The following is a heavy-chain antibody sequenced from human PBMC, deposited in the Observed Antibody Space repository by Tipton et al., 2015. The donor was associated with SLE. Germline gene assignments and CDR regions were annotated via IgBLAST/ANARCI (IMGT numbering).Heavy chain of an antibody. CDR1: GYFISSGYY. Sequence: TLSLTCAVSGYFISSGYYWGWIRQPPGKGLEWIGIAYHSGSTYYNPSLESRVTISIDTSKNQFSLKLTSVTAADTAVYFCARDGRGYCDNSGCSEYNWFDPWGQGTLVTVSS. CDR3: ARDGRGYCDNSGCSEYNWFDP. V-gene: IGHV4-38-2*02. J-gene: IGHJ5*02. D-gene: IGHD2-15*01. CDR2: AYHSGST.